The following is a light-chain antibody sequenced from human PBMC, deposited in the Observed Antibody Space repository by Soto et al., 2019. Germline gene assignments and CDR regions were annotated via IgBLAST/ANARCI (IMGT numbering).Light chain of an antibody. CDR2: EVS. CDR3: SSYTSSSTPYYV. J-gene: IGLJ1*01. CDR1: SSDVGGYNY. V-gene: IGLV2-14*01. Sequence: QSVLTQPASVSGSPGQSITISCTGTSSDVGGYNYVSWYQQHPGKAPKLMIYEVSNRPSGVSNRFSGSKSGNTASLTISGLQAEHEADYYCSSYTSSSTPYYVFGTGTKATVL.